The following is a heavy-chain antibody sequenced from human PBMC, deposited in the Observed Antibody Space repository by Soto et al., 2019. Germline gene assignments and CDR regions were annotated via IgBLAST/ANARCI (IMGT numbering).Heavy chain of an antibody. J-gene: IGHJ2*01. CDR3: ARDTKTASGQWYFDL. CDR2: ISHGGNT. D-gene: IGHD6-19*01. V-gene: IGHV4-4*02. CDR1: SDSIDSSDW. Sequence: QAQLRESGPGLVKPSETLSLTCTVFSDSIDSSDWWNWVRQSPGRGLEWIGEISHGGNTNYNPSLMGRVTISVDMSKNQFSLNVNSVTAADTAIYYCARDTKTASGQWYFDLWGRGTLVTVSS.